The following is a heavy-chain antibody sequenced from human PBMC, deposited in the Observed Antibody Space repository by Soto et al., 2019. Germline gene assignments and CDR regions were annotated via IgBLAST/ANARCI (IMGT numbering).Heavy chain of an antibody. CDR2: ISYDGSNK. Sequence: QVQLVESGGGVVQPGRSLRLSCAASGFTFSSYAMHWVRQAPGKGLEWVAVISYDGSNKYYADSVKGRFTISRDNSKNTLYLQMNSLRAEDTAVYYCAGEYYDFWSGYLSVWGQGTTVIVSS. CDR3: AGEYYDFWSGYLSV. J-gene: IGHJ6*02. D-gene: IGHD3-3*01. CDR1: GFTFSSYA. V-gene: IGHV3-30-3*01.